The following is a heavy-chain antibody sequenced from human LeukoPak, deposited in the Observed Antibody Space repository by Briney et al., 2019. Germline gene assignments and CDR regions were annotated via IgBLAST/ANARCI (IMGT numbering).Heavy chain of an antibody. CDR2: INPKSGVT. CDR1: GYTFTGYY. J-gene: IGHJ6*02. CDR3: AKGATEGYYYYYGLDV. V-gene: IGHV1-2*02. Sequence: ASVKVSCKASGYTFTGYYMHWVRQAPGQGLEWMGWINPKSGVTTYAQKFQDRVTLTRDTSINTAYMDLSGLTSDDTAVFYCAKGATEGYYYYYGLDVWGQGTTVTVSS.